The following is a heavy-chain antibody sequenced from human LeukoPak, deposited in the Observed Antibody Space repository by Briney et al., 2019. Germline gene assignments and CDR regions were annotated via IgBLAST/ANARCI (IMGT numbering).Heavy chain of an antibody. D-gene: IGHD4-11*01. CDR1: GGSINSSSYY. V-gene: IGHV4-39*07. CDR2: IYYSGST. J-gene: IGHJ4*02. Sequence: PSETLSLTCSVSGGSINSSSYYWGWIRQPPGKGLEWIGSIYYSGSTYYNPSLKSRVTISVDTSKNQFSLKLSSVTAADTAVFYCAREGRLTTVTTGDYFDYWGQGTLVTVSS. CDR3: AREGRLTTVTTGDYFDY.